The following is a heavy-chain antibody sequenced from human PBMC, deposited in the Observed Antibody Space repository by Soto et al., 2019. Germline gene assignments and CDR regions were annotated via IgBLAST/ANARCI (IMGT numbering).Heavy chain of an antibody. CDR2: ISGSGGGT. J-gene: IGHJ3*02. D-gene: IGHD2-21*01. CDR3: ARDLENCGGECSSAFDI. Sequence: GGSLRLSCAASGFPFDNYAMSWVRQAPGKGLEWFSAISGSGGGTYYADSVKGRFTISRDNAKKTLYLQMNSLTAADTAVYYCARDLENCGGECSSAFDIWGQGTMVTVSS. V-gene: IGHV3-23*01. CDR1: GFPFDNYA.